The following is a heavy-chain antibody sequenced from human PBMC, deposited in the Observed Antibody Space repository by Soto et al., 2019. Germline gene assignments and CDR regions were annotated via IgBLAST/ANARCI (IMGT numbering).Heavy chain of an antibody. CDR2: ISYDGSNK. CDR1: GFTFSSYA. D-gene: IGHD3-10*01. J-gene: IGHJ4*02. CDR3: ARAQYYYGSGTRSGY. Sequence: QVQLVESGGGVVQPGRSLRLSCAASGFTFSSYAMHWVRQAPGKGLEWVAVISYDGSNKYYADSVKGRFTISRDNSKNMLYLQRNSLRAEDTAVYYCARAQYYYGSGTRSGYWGQGTLVTVSS. V-gene: IGHV3-30-3*01.